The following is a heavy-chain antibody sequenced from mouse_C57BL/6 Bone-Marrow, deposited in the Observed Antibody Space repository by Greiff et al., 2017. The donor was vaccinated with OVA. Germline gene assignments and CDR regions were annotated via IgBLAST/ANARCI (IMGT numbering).Heavy chain of an antibody. CDR2: LSDGGSYT. Sequence: EVQLVESGGGLVKPGGSLKLSCAASGFTFSSYAMSWVRQTPEKRLEWVATLSDGGSYTYYPDNVKGRFTISRDNAKNNLYLQMSHLKSEDTAMYYCARDRVYYGSSYGYFDVWGTGTTVTVSS. CDR1: GFTFSSYA. D-gene: IGHD1-1*01. CDR3: ARDRVYYGSSYGYFDV. J-gene: IGHJ1*03. V-gene: IGHV5-4*01.